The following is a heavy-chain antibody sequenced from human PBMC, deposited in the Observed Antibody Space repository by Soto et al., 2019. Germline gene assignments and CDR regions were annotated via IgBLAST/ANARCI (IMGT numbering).Heavy chain of an antibody. J-gene: IGHJ4*02. CDR3: ARGIQQLVPALDY. Sequence: GASVKVSCKASGDTFTGYYMHWVRQAPGQGLEWMGWINPNSGGTNYAQKFQGWVTMTRDTSISTAYMELSRLRSDDTAVYYCARGIQQLVPALDYWGQGTLVTVSS. CDR1: GDTFTGYY. CDR2: INPNSGGT. V-gene: IGHV1-2*04. D-gene: IGHD6-13*01.